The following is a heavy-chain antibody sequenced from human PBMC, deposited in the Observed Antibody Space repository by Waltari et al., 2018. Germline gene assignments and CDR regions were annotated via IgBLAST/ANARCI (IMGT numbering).Heavy chain of an antibody. CDR2: ISSSSSYI. D-gene: IGHD5-12*01. CDR1: GFTFSSYS. Sequence: EVQLVESGGGLVKPGGSLRLSCAASGFTFSSYSMNWVRQAPGKGLEWVSSISSSSSYIYYADSVKGRFTISRDNAKNSLYLQMNSLRAEDTAVYYCARDLGIVATPTGYWGQGTLVTVSS. J-gene: IGHJ4*02. CDR3: ARDLGIVATPTGY. V-gene: IGHV3-21*01.